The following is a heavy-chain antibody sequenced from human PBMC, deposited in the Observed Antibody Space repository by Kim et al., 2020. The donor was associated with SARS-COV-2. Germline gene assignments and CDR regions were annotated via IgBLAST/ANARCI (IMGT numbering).Heavy chain of an antibody. V-gene: IGHV3-23*01. D-gene: IGHD3-9*01. Sequence: GGSLRLSCVVPGITFAKYAMTWVRQAPGKGLEWVSLISGGGDSTYYADSVKGRFAISRDNSKNMLYLQMNSLRADDTAVYYCVGLGLGGYWGQGTLVTVSS. CDR3: VGLGLGGY. J-gene: IGHJ4*02. CDR1: GITFAKYA. CDR2: ISGGGDST.